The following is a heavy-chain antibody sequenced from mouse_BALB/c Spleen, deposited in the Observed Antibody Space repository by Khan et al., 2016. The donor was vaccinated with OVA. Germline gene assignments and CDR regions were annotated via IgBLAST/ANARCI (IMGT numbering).Heavy chain of an antibody. CDR1: GYTFTSYW. CDR3: AKENYYGSSRYAMDY. D-gene: IGHD1-1*01. V-gene: IGHV1S41*01. CDR2: IAPGSGSS. J-gene: IGHJ4*01. Sequence: DLVKPGASVKLSCKASGYTFTSYWINWIKQRPGQGLEWIGRIAPGSGSSYYNEMFKGKATLTVDTSSRTASIQLSSLSSEDSAVYFCAKENYYGSSRYAMDYWGQGTSVTVSS.